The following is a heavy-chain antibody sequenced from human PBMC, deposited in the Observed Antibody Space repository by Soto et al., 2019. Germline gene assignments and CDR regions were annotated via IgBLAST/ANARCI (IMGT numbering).Heavy chain of an antibody. Sequence: SETLSLTGVVSGESFSGYYCSWIRQTPGMGLEWIGEVDHRGSTTYNPSLKNRASISIDSSKNLFSLELTSVTAADKALYFCARYEYGNSLYGVDVWGQGTRLTVSS. CDR2: VDHRGST. D-gene: IGHD1-7*01. CDR1: GESFSGYY. J-gene: IGHJ6*02. CDR3: ARYEYGNSLYGVDV. V-gene: IGHV4-34*01.